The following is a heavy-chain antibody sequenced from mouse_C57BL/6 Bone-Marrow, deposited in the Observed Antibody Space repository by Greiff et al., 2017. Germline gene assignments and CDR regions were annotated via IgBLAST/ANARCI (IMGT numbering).Heavy chain of an antibody. Sequence: VQLQQSGAELVRPGTSVQVSCKASGYAFTNYLIEWVKQRPGQGLEWIGVINPGSGGTNDNEKFKGRATLTAVKSSSSSYLLLSRLTSEDSAVYFCARRGTYYSNYGFYYAMDYWGQGTSVTVSS. CDR1: GYAFTNYL. V-gene: IGHV1-54*01. CDR2: INPGSGGT. J-gene: IGHJ4*01. CDR3: ARRGTYYSNYGFYYAMDY. D-gene: IGHD2-5*01.